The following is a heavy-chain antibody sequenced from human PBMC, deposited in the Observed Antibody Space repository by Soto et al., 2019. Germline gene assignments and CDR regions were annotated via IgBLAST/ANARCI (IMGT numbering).Heavy chain of an antibody. J-gene: IGHJ5*02. V-gene: IGHV4-59*08. Sequence: SETLSLTCRLSGGSFSPNYWGWFRQSPGKGLEWVGYIYYGGTTSYNPSLKSRVTISLETSKSHFSLRLNSVTAADTAVYYCARLRAFYQFLDPWGPGTLVTVSS. CDR1: GGSFSPNY. D-gene: IGHD3-3*02. CDR2: IYYGGTT. CDR3: ARLRAFYQFLDP.